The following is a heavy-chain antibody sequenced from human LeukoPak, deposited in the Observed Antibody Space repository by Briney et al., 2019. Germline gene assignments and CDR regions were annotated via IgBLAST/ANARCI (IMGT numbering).Heavy chain of an antibody. CDR1: GFTFSSYA. V-gene: IGHV3-30-3*01. Sequence: GRSLRLSCAASGFTFSSYAMHWVRQAPGKGLEWVAVISYDGSNKYYADSVKGRFTISRGNSKNTLYLQMNSLRAEDTAVYYCARDRRLNWNYDYYYGMDVWGQGTTVTVSS. CDR2: ISYDGSNK. D-gene: IGHD1-1*01. J-gene: IGHJ6*02. CDR3: ARDRRLNWNYDYYYGMDV.